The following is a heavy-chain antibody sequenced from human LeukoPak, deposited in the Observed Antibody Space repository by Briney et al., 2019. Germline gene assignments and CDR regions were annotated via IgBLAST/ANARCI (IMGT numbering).Heavy chain of an antibody. CDR3: TTGNWGSFSY. Sequence: GGSLRLYCAASGFTFSNAWMNWVREAPGKGVEWVGRIKSKTGGGTTDYAAPVKGRFTISRDDSRHTLYLQLNSLKTEDTAVYYCTTGNWGSFSYWGQGTLVTVSS. V-gene: IGHV3-15*01. D-gene: IGHD7-27*01. CDR2: IKSKTGGGTT. CDR1: GFTFSNAW. J-gene: IGHJ4*02.